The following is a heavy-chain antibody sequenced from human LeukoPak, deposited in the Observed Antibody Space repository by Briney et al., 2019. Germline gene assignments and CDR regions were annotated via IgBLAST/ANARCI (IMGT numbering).Heavy chain of an antibody. CDR1: GFTFSRYG. Sequence: GRSLRLSCAASGFTFSRYGMHWVRQAPGKGLEWVAFIRNDGINKYYADSVKGRFTISRDSFKNTLYLQMNSLRPEGTDVYYGAKEGDYYCSGSHRDGFDIWGQGTRATVSS. D-gene: IGHD3-10*01. CDR2: IRNDGINK. J-gene: IGHJ3*02. V-gene: IGHV3-30*02. CDR3: AKEGDYYCSGSHRDGFDI.